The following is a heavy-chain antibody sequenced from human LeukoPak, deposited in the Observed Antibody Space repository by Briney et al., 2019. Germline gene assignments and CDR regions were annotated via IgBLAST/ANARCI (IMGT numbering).Heavy chain of an antibody. CDR1: GFTFSSYA. CDR2: ISGSGGVT. D-gene: IGHD5-24*01. CDR3: ARDGGWGTITGYYYYYMDV. Sequence: PGGSLRLSCAASGFTFSSYAMSWVRQAPGKGLEWVSGISGSGGVTYYADSVKGQFTISRDNSKNTLYLQMGSLRAEDMAVYYCARDGGWGTITGYYYYYMDVWGKGTTVTVSS. J-gene: IGHJ6*03. V-gene: IGHV3-23*01.